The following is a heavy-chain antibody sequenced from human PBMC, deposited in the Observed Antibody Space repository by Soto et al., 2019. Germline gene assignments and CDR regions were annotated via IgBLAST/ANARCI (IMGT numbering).Heavy chain of an antibody. J-gene: IGHJ6*02. V-gene: IGHV1-18*01. CDR1: GYTFTSSG. CDR2: ISTDNGNT. Sequence: QVQLVQSGAEVKKPGASVKVSCKASGYTFTSSGISWVRQAPGQGLEWRGWISTDNGNTNYAQHLQGRVTLTTATSPSTAYMDLRSLRSDDTAVYYCARGQGITTFGVYSMYYYGMDVWGQGTTVTVSS. CDR3: ARGQGITTFGVYSMYYYGMDV. D-gene: IGHD3-3*01.